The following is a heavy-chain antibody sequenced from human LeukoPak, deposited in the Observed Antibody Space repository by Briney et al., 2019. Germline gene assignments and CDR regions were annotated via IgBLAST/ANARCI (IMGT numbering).Heavy chain of an antibody. D-gene: IGHD1-26*01. V-gene: IGHV4-30-4*08. Sequence: PSETLSLTCTVSGGSVSGDGYYWSWIRQPPGKGLEWIGYMYYSGSTYYNPSLKSRVTISVDTSKNQFSLRLSSVTAADTAVYYCVRRMVGAIRPFDYWGQGTLVTVSS. J-gene: IGHJ4*02. CDR2: MYYSGST. CDR3: VRRMVGAIRPFDY. CDR1: GGSVSGDGYY.